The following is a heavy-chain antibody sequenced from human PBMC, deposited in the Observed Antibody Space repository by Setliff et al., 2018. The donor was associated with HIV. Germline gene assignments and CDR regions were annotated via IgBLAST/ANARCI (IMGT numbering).Heavy chain of an antibody. V-gene: IGHV3-30*03. D-gene: IGHD4-4*01. CDR3: AQITVMGY. CDR2: ISYDGSDK. J-gene: IGHJ4*02. CDR1: GFSFSDSY. Sequence: GGSLRLSCAASGFSFSDSYMGWIRQAPGKGLEWVAIISYDGSDKYYGDSVKGRFTISRDNAKNSLYLQMNSLRAEDTAVYYCAQITVMGYWGQGTLVTVSS.